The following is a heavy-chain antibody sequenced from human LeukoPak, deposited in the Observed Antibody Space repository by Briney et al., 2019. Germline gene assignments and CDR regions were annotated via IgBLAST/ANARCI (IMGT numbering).Heavy chain of an antibody. Sequence: SETLSLTCTVSDSSITSTYYWAWFRQPPGKGLEWIATVFRLQTVRTFNNPSLGSRVTMSLDPSHNQFSLNLTSVTAADTALYFCARVLHAPYLIDSWGQGTLVTVSS. V-gene: IGHV4-38-2*02. CDR3: ARVLHAPYLIDS. J-gene: IGHJ4*02. D-gene: IGHD2-8*01. CDR1: DSSITSTYY. CDR2: VFRLQTVRT.